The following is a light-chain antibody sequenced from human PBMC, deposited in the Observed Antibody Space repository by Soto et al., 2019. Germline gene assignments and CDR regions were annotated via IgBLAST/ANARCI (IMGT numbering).Light chain of an antibody. CDR1: HSVDSW. V-gene: IGKV1-5*01. J-gene: IGKJ1*01. CDR2: DAS. Sequence: IQMTQSPSTLSASVGDRVTITCRASHSVDSWLAWYQQKPGRAPKLLIYDASSLESGVPSRFSGSGSGTEFTLTISSLQPDDFATYYCQQYNNYLWTFGQGTKVDIK. CDR3: QQYNNYLWT.